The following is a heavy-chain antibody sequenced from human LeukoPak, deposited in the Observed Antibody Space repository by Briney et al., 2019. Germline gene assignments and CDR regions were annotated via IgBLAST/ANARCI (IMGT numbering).Heavy chain of an antibody. CDR1: GGSINSRSYY. Sequence: SETLSLTCIVSGGSINSRSYYWGWIRQPPGKGLECVGNIYSSGATYYNPSLKSRVTISVHTSKNQFSLKMSSVTAADTTVYYCARVPVYYGMDVWGQGTTVTVSS. CDR3: ARVPVYYGMDV. CDR2: IYSSGAT. J-gene: IGHJ6*02. V-gene: IGHV4-39*07.